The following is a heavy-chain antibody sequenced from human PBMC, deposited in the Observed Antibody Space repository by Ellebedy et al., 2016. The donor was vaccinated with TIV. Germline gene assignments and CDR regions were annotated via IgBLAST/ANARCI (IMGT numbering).Heavy chain of an antibody. V-gene: IGHV4-39*01. Sequence: SETLSLXCTVSGVSISSSSDYWVWIRPPPGKGLEWIGTISNRDRTDYNPSLKSRVFILVDASKNQFFLKLTSVTAADTAVYYCATFNQYYTYLGVWGKGTTVTVSS. J-gene: IGHJ6*03. D-gene: IGHD1-14*01. CDR1: GVSISSSSDY. CDR3: ATFNQYYTYLGV. CDR2: ISNRDRT.